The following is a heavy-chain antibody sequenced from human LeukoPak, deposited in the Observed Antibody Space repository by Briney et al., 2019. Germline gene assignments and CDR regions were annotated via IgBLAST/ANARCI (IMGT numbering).Heavy chain of an antibody. CDR1: GFIFSNYP. D-gene: IGHD4-17*01. V-gene: IGHV3-48*02. Sequence: GGSLRLSCAAFGFIFSNYPMNWVRQAPGKGLEWVSNVRPGDSARSYADSVRGRFTISRDDAKNSLYLQMNSLRDEDTAVYYCATDSHYAFDFWGQGTLVTVSS. CDR2: VRPGDSAR. J-gene: IGHJ4*02. CDR3: ATDSHYAFDF.